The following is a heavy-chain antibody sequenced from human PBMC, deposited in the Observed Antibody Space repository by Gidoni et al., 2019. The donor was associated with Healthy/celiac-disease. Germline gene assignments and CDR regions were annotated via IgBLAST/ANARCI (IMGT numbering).Heavy chain of an antibody. CDR1: GGTFSSYA. V-gene: IGHV1-69*04. CDR2: IIPSLGIA. Sequence: QVQLVQSGAEVKKPGSSVKVSCKASGGTFSSYAISWVRQAPGQGLEWMGRIIPSLGIANYAQKFQGRVTITADKSTSTAYMELSSLRSEDTAVYYCARDRGIAAAGEFDYWGQGTLVTVSS. CDR3: ARDRGIAAAGEFDY. J-gene: IGHJ4*02. D-gene: IGHD6-13*01.